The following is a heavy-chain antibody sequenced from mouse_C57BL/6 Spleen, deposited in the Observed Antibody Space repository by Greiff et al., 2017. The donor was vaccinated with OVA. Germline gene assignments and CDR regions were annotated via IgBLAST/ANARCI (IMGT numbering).Heavy chain of an antibody. Sequence: EVQLVESEGGLVQPGSSMKLSCTASGFTFSDYYMAWVRHVPEKGLEWVANINYDGSSTYYLDSLKSRFIISRDNAKNILYLQMSSLKSEDTATYYCARDRTHRYFDVWGTGTTVTVSS. J-gene: IGHJ1*03. CDR3: ARDRTHRYFDV. CDR1: GFTFSDYY. V-gene: IGHV5-16*01. CDR2: INYDGSST.